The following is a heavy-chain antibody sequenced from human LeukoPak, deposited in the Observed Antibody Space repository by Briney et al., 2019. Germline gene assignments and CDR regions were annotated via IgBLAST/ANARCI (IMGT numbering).Heavy chain of an antibody. J-gene: IGHJ4*02. CDR2: IWYDGSNK. Sequence: PGGSLRLSCAASGFTFSSYSMNWVRQAPGKGLEWVAVIWYDGSNKCYADSVKGRFTISRDNSKNTLYLQMNSLRAEDTAVYYCASTLRLGELSLDGWGQGTLVTVSS. CDR3: ASTLRLGELSLDG. D-gene: IGHD3-16*02. V-gene: IGHV3-33*08. CDR1: GFTFSSYS.